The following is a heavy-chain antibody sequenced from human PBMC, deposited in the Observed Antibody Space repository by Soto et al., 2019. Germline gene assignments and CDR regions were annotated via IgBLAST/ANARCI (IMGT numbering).Heavy chain of an antibody. D-gene: IGHD1-1*01. CDR1: GFTFSNYW. CDR3: TKDRDDGRTSQHHY. V-gene: IGHV3-7*03. Sequence: EVHLVESGGGLVQPGGSLRLSCSASGFTFSNYWMSWVRQTPGKGLEWVANISQDGSEKYYVDSVKGRFTISRDNAKKSLYLQMNSLRDEDTALFHCTKDRDDGRTSQHHYWGQGALVTVSS. J-gene: IGHJ4*02. CDR2: ISQDGSEK.